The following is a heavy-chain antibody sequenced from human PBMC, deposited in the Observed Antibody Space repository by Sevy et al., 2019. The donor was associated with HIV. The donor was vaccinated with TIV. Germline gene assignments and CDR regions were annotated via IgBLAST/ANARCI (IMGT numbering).Heavy chain of an antibody. Sequence: SETLSLTCTVSGGSISSGNYYWTWIRQHPEKGLEWIGYIFDSGISYYHPSLRTRVSISEDTSKNQVSLRLTSVTAADTAIYYCARDRGGNSAFDIWGQGTMVTVSS. CDR2: IFDSGIS. V-gene: IGHV4-31*03. J-gene: IGHJ3*02. CDR1: GGSISSGNYY. D-gene: IGHD2-21*02. CDR3: ARDRGGNSAFDI.